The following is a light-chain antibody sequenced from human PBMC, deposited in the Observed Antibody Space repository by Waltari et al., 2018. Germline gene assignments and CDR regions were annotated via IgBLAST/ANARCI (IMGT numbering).Light chain of an antibody. CDR3: QQYNKWPPLT. Sequence: EVVMTQSTVTLSVSPGERATLSCRASQGVHDNLAWYQQKPGQAPRLLIYGASTRATGVPARFSASGSGTDFTLTITSLQSEDFALYYCQQYNKWPPLTFGGGTKVEIK. CDR2: GAS. CDR1: QGVHDN. J-gene: IGKJ4*01. V-gene: IGKV3-15*01.